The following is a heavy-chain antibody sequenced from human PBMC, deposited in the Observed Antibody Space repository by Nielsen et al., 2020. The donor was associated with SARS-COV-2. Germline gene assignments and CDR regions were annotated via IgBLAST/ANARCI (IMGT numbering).Heavy chain of an antibody. D-gene: IGHD2-2*01. J-gene: IGHJ6*02. CDR2: INPSGGST. Sequence: ASVKVSCKASGYTFTSYYMHWVRQAPGQGLEWMGIINPSGGSTSYAQKLQGRVTMTTDTSTSTAYMELRSLRSDDTAVYYCARDHPCSSTSCTPFYYYYGMDVWGQGTTVTVSS. CDR3: ARDHPCSSTSCTPFYYYYGMDV. CDR1: GYTFTSYY. V-gene: IGHV1-46*01.